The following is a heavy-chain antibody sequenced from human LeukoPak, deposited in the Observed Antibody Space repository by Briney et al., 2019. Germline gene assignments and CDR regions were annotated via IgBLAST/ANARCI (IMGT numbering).Heavy chain of an antibody. Sequence: GASVKVSCKASGYTFSHYFMNWVRQAPGQGLEWMGWINTKSGGTSYEQKFQGRVTMTRDTSISIAFMELSSLRSDDTAVYYCARGGAGDYGEYSAFDIWGQGTRVTVSS. CDR3: ARGGAGDYGEYSAFDI. CDR2: INTKSGGT. D-gene: IGHD4-17*01. V-gene: IGHV1-2*02. J-gene: IGHJ3*02. CDR1: GYTFSHYF.